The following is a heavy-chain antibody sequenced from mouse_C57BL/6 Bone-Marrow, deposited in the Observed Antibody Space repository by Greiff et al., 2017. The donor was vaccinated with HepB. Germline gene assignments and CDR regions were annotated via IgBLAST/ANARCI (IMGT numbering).Heavy chain of an antibody. D-gene: IGHD1-1*01. CDR2: ISYSGST. CDR1: GYSITSGYD. V-gene: IGHV3-1*01. Sequence: EVHLVESGPGMVKPSQSLSLTCTVSGYSITSGYDWYWIRHFPGNKLEWMGYISYSGSTNYNPSLKSRISITHDTSKNHFFLKLNSVTTEDTSTYSCARGDYGSSSPGAMDYWGQGTSVTVSS. CDR3: ARGDYGSSSPGAMDY. J-gene: IGHJ4*01.